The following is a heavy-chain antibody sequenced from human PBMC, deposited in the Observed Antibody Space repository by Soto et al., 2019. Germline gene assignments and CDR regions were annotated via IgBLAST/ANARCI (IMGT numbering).Heavy chain of an antibody. CDR2: IYYSGST. V-gene: IGHV4-59*01. D-gene: IGHD3-10*01. Sequence: PSETLSLTCTVSGGSISSYYWSWIRQPPGKGLEWIGYIYYSGSTNYNPSLKSRVTISVDTSKNQFSLKLSSVTAADTAVYYCARTYGSGSYYNPFAYWFDPWGQGTLVTVSS. CDR3: ARTYGSGSYYNPFAYWFDP. J-gene: IGHJ5*02. CDR1: GGSISSYY.